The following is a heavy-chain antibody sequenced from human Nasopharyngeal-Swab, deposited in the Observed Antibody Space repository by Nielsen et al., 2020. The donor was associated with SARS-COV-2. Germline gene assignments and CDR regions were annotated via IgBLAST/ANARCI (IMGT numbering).Heavy chain of an antibody. CDR2: ISWNSGSI. D-gene: IGHD4-17*01. Sequence: GGSLRLSCAASGFTFDNYAMHWVRQAPGKGLEWVSGISWNSGSIGYADSVKGRFTISRDNAKNSLYLQMNSLRAEDTAVYYCARDGNLRTVRYFDLWGRGSLVTVSS. CDR3: ARDGNLRTVRYFDL. CDR1: GFTFDNYA. J-gene: IGHJ2*01. V-gene: IGHV3-9*01.